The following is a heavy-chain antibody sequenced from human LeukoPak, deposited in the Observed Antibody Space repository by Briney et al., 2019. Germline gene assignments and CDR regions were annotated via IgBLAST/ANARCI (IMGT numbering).Heavy chain of an antibody. CDR3: ARNTYYYDSSGYYEYFQH. CDR2: ISAYNGNT. V-gene: IGHV1-18*01. J-gene: IGHJ1*01. CDR1: GYTFTSYG. D-gene: IGHD3-22*01. Sequence: EASVTVSCKASGYTFTSYGISWGRQAPGEGLEWMGWISAYNGNTNYEKKLQGRVTITTDTSTSTAYMELRSLRSDDTAVYYCARNTYYYDSSGYYEYFQHWGQGTLVTVSS.